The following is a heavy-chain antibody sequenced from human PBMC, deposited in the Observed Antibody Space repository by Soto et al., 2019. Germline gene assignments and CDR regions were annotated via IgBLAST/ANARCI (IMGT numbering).Heavy chain of an antibody. D-gene: IGHD3-3*01. CDR3: ARDSNFWSGYGAFDI. Sequence: SETLTLTCAVSGGSISSGGYSWSWIRQPPGKGLEWIGYIYHSGSTYYNPSLKSRVTISVDRSKNQFSLKLSSVTAADTAVYYCARDSNFWSGYGAFDIWGQGTMVTVSS. J-gene: IGHJ3*02. CDR2: IYHSGST. V-gene: IGHV4-30-2*01. CDR1: GGSISSGGYS.